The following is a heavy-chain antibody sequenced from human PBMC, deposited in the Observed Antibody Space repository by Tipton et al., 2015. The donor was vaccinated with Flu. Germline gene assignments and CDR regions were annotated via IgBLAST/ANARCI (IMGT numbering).Heavy chain of an antibody. CDR2: IYYSGSS. CDR3: ARVRGRGYSSSLDY. J-gene: IGHJ4*02. Sequence: TLSLTCTVSGDSFSSGNFYWNWIRQPPGKGLEWIGYIYYSGSSKYNNNPTLKSRVTMSVVTSKNQISLTLSSVTAADTAIYYCARVRGRGYSSSLDYWGQGILVTVSS. V-gene: IGHV4-61*01. CDR1: GDSFSSGNFY. D-gene: IGHD5-18*01.